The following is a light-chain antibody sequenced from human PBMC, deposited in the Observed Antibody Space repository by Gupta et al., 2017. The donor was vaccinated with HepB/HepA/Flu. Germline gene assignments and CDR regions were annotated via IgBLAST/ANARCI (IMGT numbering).Light chain of an antibody. CDR2: DVS. CDR3: SSYTSSSTLYV. J-gene: IGLJ1*01. CDR1: SSDVGGYNY. Sequence: QSALTQPASVSGSPGQSITISRTGTSSDVGGYNYVSWYQQHPGKAPTLMIYDVSNRPSGVSSRFSGSKSGNTASLTISGLQAEDEADYYCSSYTSSSTLYVFGTGTKVTVL. V-gene: IGLV2-14*01.